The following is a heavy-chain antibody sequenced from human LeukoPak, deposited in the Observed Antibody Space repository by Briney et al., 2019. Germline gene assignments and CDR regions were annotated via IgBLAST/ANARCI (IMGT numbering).Heavy chain of an antibody. Sequence: SETLSLTCTVYGGSITSYYWTWIRQPPGKGLEWIGYLYYTGSTNYNPSLKSRIAMPVDTSNNQFSLKLSSVTAADTAVYYCARLVAADYFDYWGQGALVTVSS. V-gene: IGHV4-59*08. CDR3: ARLVAADYFDY. CDR2: LYYTGST. J-gene: IGHJ4*02. CDR1: GGSITSYY. D-gene: IGHD2-15*01.